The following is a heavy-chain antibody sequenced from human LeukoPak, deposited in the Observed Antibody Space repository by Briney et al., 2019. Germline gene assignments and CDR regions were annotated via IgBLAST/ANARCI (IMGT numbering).Heavy chain of an antibody. CDR2: IWYDGSNK. V-gene: IGHV3-33*01. D-gene: IGHD5-18*01. Sequence: GGSLRLSCAESGFTFSSYGMHWVRQAPGKGLEWVAVIWYDGSNKYYADSVKGRFTISRDNSKNTLYLQMNSLRAEDTAVYYCATSHGYSYGYILGNYWGQGTLVTVSS. CDR1: GFTFSSYG. CDR3: ATSHGYSYGYILGNY. J-gene: IGHJ4*02.